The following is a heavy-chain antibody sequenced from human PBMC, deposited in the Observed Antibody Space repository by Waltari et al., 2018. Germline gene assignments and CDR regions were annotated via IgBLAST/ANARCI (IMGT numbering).Heavy chain of an antibody. J-gene: IGHJ5*02. V-gene: IGHV4-34*01. CDR1: GGSFSGYY. D-gene: IGHD3-22*01. CDR2: INHSGST. CDR3: ARGDDYYDSSGYSNWFDP. Sequence: QVQLQQWGAGLLKPSETLSLTCAVYGGSFSGYYWSWIRQPPGKGPEWIGEINHSGSTNYNPSLKSRVTISVDTSKNQFSLKLSSVTAADTAVYYCARGDDYYDSSGYSNWFDPWGQGTLVTVSS.